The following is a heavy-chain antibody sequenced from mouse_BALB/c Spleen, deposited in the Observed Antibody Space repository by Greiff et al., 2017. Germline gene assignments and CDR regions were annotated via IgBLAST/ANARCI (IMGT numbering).Heavy chain of an antibody. D-gene: IGHD2-1*01. CDR1: GFTFTDYY. Sequence: EVKLVESGGGLVQPGGSLRLSCATSGFTFTDYYMSWVRQPPGKALEWLGFIRNKANGYTTEYSASVKGRFTISRDNSQSILYLQMNTLRAEDSATYYCAKTGNYYAMDYWGQGTSVTVSS. CDR2: IRNKANGYTT. J-gene: IGHJ4*01. V-gene: IGHV7-3*02. CDR3: AKTGNYYAMDY.